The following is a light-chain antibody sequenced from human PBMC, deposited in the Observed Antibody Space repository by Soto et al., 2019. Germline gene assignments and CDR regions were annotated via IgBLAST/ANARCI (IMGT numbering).Light chain of an antibody. Sequence: DIQMTQSPSTLSASVGDRVTITCRASQSISSWLAWYQQKPGKAPKLLIYKASSLESGIPSRLSGRGSGTEFTLNISSLQPDDFASYYYQQYNTYWTFGQGTNVEIE. CDR3: QQYNTYWT. V-gene: IGKV1-5*03. J-gene: IGKJ1*01. CDR2: KAS. CDR1: QSISSW.